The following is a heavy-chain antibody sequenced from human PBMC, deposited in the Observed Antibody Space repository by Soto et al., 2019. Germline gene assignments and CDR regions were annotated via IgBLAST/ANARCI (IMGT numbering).Heavy chain of an antibody. CDR1: GYTFTSYD. V-gene: IGHV1-8*01. CDR3: AREGGYSYGFHY. CDR2: MNPNSGNT. D-gene: IGHD5-18*01. J-gene: IGHJ4*02. Sequence: QVQLVQSGAEVKKPGASVKVSCKASGYTFTSYDINWVRQATGQGLEWMGWMNPNSGNTGYAQKFQGRVTMSRNTSLSTDYMELISLRSEDTAVYYCAREGGYSYGFHYWGQGTLVTVSS.